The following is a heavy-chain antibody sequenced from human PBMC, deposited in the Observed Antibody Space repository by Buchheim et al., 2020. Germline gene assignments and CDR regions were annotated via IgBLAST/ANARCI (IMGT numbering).Heavy chain of an antibody. CDR2: ISSSGSTK. CDR3: ASLKGRTGTGYGMDV. V-gene: IGHV3-48*03. J-gene: IGHJ6*02. Sequence: EVQLVESGGGLVLPGGSLRLSCAVAGFTFSSFEMNWVRQAPGKGLEWGSYISSSGSTKYYADSVKGRLHITRDKAENSMYLQMNSLRVEDTAAYYCASLKGRTGTGYGMDVWGQGTT. CDR1: GFTFSSFE. D-gene: IGHD1-1*01.